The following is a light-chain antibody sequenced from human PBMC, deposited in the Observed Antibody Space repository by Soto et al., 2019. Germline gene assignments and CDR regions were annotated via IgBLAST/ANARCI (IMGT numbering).Light chain of an antibody. CDR2: DAS. V-gene: IGKV3-20*01. Sequence: DIVLTQSPGTLSLSPGERATLSCRASQTVGNNYLAWYQQKPGQAPRLLIYDASSRVPGLPDRFSGSGSGTDFTLTIARVEPEDFAVYYCQQCATSPRTFGQGTKVEI. J-gene: IGKJ1*01. CDR1: QTVGNNY. CDR3: QQCATSPRT.